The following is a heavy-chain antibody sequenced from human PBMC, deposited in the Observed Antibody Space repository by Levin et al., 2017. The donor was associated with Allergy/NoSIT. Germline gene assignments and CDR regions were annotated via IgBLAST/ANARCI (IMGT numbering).Heavy chain of an antibody. J-gene: IGHJ5*02. V-gene: IGHV4-34*01. CDR3: ARVSLYNGYDWRISWFDP. CDR2: INHSGST. Sequence: SQTLSLTCAVYGGSFSGYYWSWIRQPPGKGLEWIGEINHSGSTTYNPSLNSRVTVSVDTSKNQFSLNLSSVTAADTAVYYCARVSLYNGYDWRISWFDPWGQGNLVTVSS. CDR1: GGSFSGYY. D-gene: IGHD5-12*01.